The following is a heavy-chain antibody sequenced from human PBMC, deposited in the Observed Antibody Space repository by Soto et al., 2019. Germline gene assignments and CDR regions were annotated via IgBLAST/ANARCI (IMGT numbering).Heavy chain of an antibody. V-gene: IGHV4-4*02. Sequence: QVQLQESGPGLVKPSGTLSLTCAVSGGSISSSNWWSWVRQPPGKGLEWIGEIYHSGSTNYNPSLKSRVTISVDKSKNQSSLKLSSVTAADTAVHYCASGEAPGINWGGWYFDLWGRGTLVTVSS. CDR3: ASGEAPGINWGGWYFDL. D-gene: IGHD7-27*01. CDR1: GGSISSSNW. J-gene: IGHJ2*01. CDR2: IYHSGST.